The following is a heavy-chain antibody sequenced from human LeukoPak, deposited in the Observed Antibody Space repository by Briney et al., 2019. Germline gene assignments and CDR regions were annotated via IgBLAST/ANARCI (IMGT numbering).Heavy chain of an antibody. CDR3: AREPPPLNWYYGMDV. CDR2: IGVTGDT. D-gene: IGHD1-14*01. V-gene: IGHV3-13*01. CDR1: GFTFSKDD. J-gene: IGHJ6*02. Sequence: GGSLRLSCAASGFTFSKDDFHWVRQAPGKGLEWVAAIGVTGDTYYADSVKGRFTISREDAANSLYLQMRSLGAGDTAVYYCAREPPPLNWYYGMDVWGQGTTVTVSS.